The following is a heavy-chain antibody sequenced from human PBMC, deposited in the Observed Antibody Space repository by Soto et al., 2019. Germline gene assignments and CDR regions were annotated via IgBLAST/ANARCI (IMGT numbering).Heavy chain of an antibody. D-gene: IGHD5-12*01. CDR3: ALYSGYDAEDYYYYGMDV. J-gene: IGHJ6*02. CDR2: IYHSGST. V-gene: IGHV4-4*02. Sequence: SETLSLTCAVSGGSISSSNWWSWVRQRPGKGLEWIGEIYHSGSTNYNPSLKSRVTISVDKSKNQFSLKLSSVTAADTAVYYCALYSGYDAEDYYYYGMDVWGQGTTVTVSS. CDR1: GGSISSSNW.